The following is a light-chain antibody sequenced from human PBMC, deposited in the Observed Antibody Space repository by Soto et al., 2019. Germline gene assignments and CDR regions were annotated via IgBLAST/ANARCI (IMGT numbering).Light chain of an antibody. CDR1: SSDVGGYNY. V-gene: IGLV2-14*01. J-gene: IGLJ1*01. Sequence: QSVLTQPASVSGSPGQSITISCTGTSSDVGGYNYVSWYQQHPGKAPKLMIYEVGNRPSGVSNRFSGSKSGNTASLTISGLQAEDEADYYCSSYTSSSLYVFGTGTKGTVL. CDR3: SSYTSSSLYV. CDR2: EVG.